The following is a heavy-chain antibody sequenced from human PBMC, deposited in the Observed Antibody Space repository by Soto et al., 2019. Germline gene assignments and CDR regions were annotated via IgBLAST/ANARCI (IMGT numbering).Heavy chain of an antibody. CDR1: GGSISSGGYY. V-gene: IGHV4-31*03. J-gene: IGHJ6*02. D-gene: IGHD3-10*01. CDR2: IYYSGST. Sequence: SETLSLTCTVSGGSISSGGYYWSRIRQHPGKALEWIGYIYYSGSTYYNPSLKSRVTISVDTSKNQFSLKLSSVTAAHTAVYYCARFHEVRGVYYFYYGRDVWGQGTTVTVSS. CDR3: ARFHEVRGVYYFYYGRDV.